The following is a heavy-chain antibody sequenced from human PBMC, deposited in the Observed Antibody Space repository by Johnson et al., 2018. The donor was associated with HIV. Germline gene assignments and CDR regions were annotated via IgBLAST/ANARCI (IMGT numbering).Heavy chain of an antibody. CDR3: ARESDSSGYYSDAFDI. CDR2: ISYDGSNK. CDR1: GFTFSSYA. Sequence: QVQLVESGGGLVQPGGSLRLSCAASGFTFSSYAMHWVRQAPGKGLEWVAVISYDGSNKYYADAVKGRFTISRDNSKNTLYLQMNSLRAEDTAVYYCARESDSSGYYSDAFDIWGQGTMVTVSS. J-gene: IGHJ3*02. V-gene: IGHV3-30-3*01. D-gene: IGHD3-22*01.